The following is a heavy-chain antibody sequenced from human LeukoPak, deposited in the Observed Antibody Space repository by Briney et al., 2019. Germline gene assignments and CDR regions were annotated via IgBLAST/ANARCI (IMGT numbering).Heavy chain of an antibody. Sequence: GGSLRLSCTTSGFTFRRYAMTWVRQAPGKGLQWVSSISGSGAATYYADSVKGRFTISRDNSKNTLYLQMNSLRAEDTAVYYCAKDLDSSSSWGNYWGQGTLVTVSS. V-gene: IGHV3-23*01. CDR2: ISGSGAAT. CDR1: GFTFRRYA. D-gene: IGHD6-6*01. J-gene: IGHJ4*02. CDR3: AKDLDSSSSWGNY.